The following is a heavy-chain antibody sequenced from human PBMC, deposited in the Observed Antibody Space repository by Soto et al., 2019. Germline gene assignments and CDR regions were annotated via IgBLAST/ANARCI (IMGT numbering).Heavy chain of an antibody. V-gene: IGHV1-2*02. D-gene: IGHD1-7*01. CDR1: GYTFTGYY. Sequence: QVQLVQSGAEVKESGASVKVSCKASGYTFTGYYIHWVRQAPGQGLEWVGEISPKSGGTRYAQKCPGRVTMTKDTSITTVYMELSNLSPDDTAVYYCGRGRSGELVVFYWGQGTLVTVHS. J-gene: IGHJ4*02. CDR2: ISPKSGGT. CDR3: GRGRSGELVVFY.